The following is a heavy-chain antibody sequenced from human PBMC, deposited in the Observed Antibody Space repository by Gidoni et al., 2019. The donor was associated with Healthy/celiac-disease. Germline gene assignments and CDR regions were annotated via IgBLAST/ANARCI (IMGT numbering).Heavy chain of an antibody. CDR3: ARDPVPHFPSTEIAVAGEFDY. CDR2: IYHSGST. D-gene: IGHD6-19*01. CDR1: GGSLSSSNW. Sequence: QVQLQESGPGLVKPSGTLSLTCAVSGGSLSSSNWWSWVRQPPGKGLEWIGEIYHSGSTNYNPSLKSRVTISVDKSKNQFSLKLSSVTAADTAVYYCARDPVPHFPSTEIAVAGEFDYWGQGTLVTVSS. V-gene: IGHV4-4*02. J-gene: IGHJ4*02.